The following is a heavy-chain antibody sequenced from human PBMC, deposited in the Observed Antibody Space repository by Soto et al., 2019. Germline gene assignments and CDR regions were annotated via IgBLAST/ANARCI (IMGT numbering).Heavy chain of an antibody. CDR2: IIPIFGTA. V-gene: IGHV1-69*13. CDR1: GGTFSSYA. D-gene: IGHD3-9*01. CDR3: ARFPIIDYGMDV. J-gene: IGHJ6*02. Sequence: SVKVSCKASGGTFSSYAISWVRQAPGQGLEWMGGIIPIFGTANYAQKFQGRVTITADESTSTAYMELSSLRSDDTAVYYCARFPIIDYGMDVWGQGTTVTVSS.